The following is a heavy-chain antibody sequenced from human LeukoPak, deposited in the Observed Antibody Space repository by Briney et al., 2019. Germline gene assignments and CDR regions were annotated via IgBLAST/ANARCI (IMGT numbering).Heavy chain of an antibody. CDR1: GYSISSGYY. V-gene: IGHV4-38-2*02. Sequence: PSETLSLTCTVSGYSISSGYYWGWIRQPPGKGLEWIGSIYHSGSTYYNPSLKSRVTISVDTSKNQFSLKLSSVTAADTAVYYCARDNSSSWYSYFDYWGQGTLVTVSS. CDR3: ARDNSSSWYSYFDY. D-gene: IGHD6-13*01. CDR2: IYHSGST. J-gene: IGHJ4*02.